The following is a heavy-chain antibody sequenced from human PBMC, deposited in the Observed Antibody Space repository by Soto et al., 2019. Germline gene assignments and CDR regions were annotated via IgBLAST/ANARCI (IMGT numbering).Heavy chain of an antibody. CDR2: INPNSGGT. CDR1: GYTFTGYY. Sequence: QVQLVQSGAEVKKPGASVKVSCKASGYTFTGYYMHWVRQAPGQGLEWMGWINPNSGGTNYAQKFQGWVTMTRDTTISTAYMELSRLRSDATAVYYCAREVTGTTGYYYYGMDVWGQGTTVTVSS. J-gene: IGHJ6*02. D-gene: IGHD1-20*01. V-gene: IGHV1-2*04. CDR3: AREVTGTTGYYYYGMDV.